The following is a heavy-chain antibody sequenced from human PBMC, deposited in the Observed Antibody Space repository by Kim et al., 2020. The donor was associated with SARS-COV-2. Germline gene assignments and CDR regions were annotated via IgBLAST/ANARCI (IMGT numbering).Heavy chain of an antibody. D-gene: IGHD2-2*01. J-gene: IGHJ5*02. Sequence: ASVKVSCKASGYTFTGYYMHWVRQAPGQGLEWMGRINPNSGGTNYAQKFQGRVTMTRDTSISTAYMELSRLRSDDTAVYYCARDRRYCSSTSCYWSPLDDPWGQGTLVTVSS. V-gene: IGHV1-2*06. CDR3: ARDRRYCSSTSCYWSPLDDP. CDR1: GYTFTGYY. CDR2: INPNSGGT.